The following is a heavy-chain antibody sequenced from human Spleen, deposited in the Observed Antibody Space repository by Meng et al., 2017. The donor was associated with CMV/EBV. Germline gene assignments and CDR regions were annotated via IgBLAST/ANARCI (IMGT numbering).Heavy chain of an antibody. J-gene: IGHJ4*02. Sequence: ASVKVSCKTSKYTFIHHYIHWVRQAPGQGLEWMGWINPDSGGTSYAQKFQGRVSMTRDTSTTTAYMELNSLKSDDTAVYYCARVGCATCYTCLVFWGQGTLVTVSS. V-gene: IGHV1-2*02. D-gene: IGHD2-2*02. CDR3: ARVGCATCYTCLVF. CDR2: INPDSGGT. CDR1: KYTFIHHY.